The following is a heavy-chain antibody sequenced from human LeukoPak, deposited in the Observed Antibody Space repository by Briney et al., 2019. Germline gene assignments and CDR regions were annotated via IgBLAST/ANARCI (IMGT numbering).Heavy chain of an antibody. CDR1: GGSFSGYY. J-gene: IGHJ4*02. V-gene: IGHV4-34*01. CDR2: INHSGST. CDR3: AQAQGGARFRSPIN. Sequence: PSETLSLTCAVYGGSFSGYYWSWIRQPPGKGLEWIGEINHSGSTNYNPSLKSRVTISVDTSKNQFSLKLSSVTAADTAVYYCAQAQGGARFRSPINWDQGTLVTVSS. D-gene: IGHD3-16*01.